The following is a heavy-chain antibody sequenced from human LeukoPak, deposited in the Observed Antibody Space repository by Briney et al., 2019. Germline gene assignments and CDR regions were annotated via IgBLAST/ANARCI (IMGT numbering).Heavy chain of an antibody. CDR3: AKRSNFWTGYLDY. J-gene: IGHJ4*02. CDR2: ISGSGGST. V-gene: IGHV3-23*01. CDR1: KFTFSNYA. D-gene: IGHD3/OR15-3a*01. Sequence: PGGSLRLSCTAPKFTFSNYAMSWVRQAPGKGPEWVSVISGSGGSTYYADSVKGRFTISRDNSKDTLFLQMNSLRTEDTAVYYCAKRSNFWTGYLDYWGQGTLVTVSS.